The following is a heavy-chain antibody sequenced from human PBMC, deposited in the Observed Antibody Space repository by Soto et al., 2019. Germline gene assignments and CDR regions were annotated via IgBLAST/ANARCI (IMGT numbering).Heavy chain of an antibody. Sequence: PSEPLSLTGTVFGGSISSYYWSWIRQPPGKGLGWIGYIYYSGSTNYNPSLKSRVTISVATSKNQFSLKLSSVTAADTAVYYCARGYCSGGSCPTNWFDPWGQGTLVTV. CDR3: ARGYCSGGSCPTNWFDP. V-gene: IGHV4-59*01. D-gene: IGHD2-15*01. J-gene: IGHJ5*02. CDR2: IYYSGST. CDR1: GGSISSYY.